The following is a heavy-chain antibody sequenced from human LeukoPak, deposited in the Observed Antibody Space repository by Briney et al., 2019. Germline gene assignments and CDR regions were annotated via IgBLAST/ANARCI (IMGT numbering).Heavy chain of an antibody. CDR2: IYYSGST. D-gene: IGHD2-2*01. CDR1: GGSISSYY. CDR3: ARGSYCSSTSCSSGAFDI. J-gene: IGHJ3*02. Sequence: PSETLSLTCTVSGGSISSYYWSWIRQPPGKGLEWIGYIYYSGSTNYNPSLKSRVTISVDTSKNQFSLKVTSATAADTAVYYCARGSYCSSTSCSSGAFDIWGQGTMVTVSS. V-gene: IGHV4-59*01.